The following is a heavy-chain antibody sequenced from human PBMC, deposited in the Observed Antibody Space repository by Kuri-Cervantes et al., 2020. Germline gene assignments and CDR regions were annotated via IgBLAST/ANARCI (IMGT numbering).Heavy chain of an antibody. J-gene: IGHJ6*02. V-gene: IGHV3-30*18. CDR2: ISYDGSKK. CDR3: AKWGDTVTVGYYYYGLDV. CDR1: GFTFSSYG. D-gene: IGHD5-18*01. Sequence: GGSLRLSCAASGFTFSSYGMHWVRQAPGKGLEWVAVISYDGSKKYYADSVKGRFTISRDNSRNTLSLQVNTLRAEDTAVYYCAKWGDTVTVGYYYYGLDVWGQGTTVTVSS.